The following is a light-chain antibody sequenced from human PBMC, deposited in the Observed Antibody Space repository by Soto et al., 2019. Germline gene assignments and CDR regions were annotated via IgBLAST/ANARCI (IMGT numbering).Light chain of an antibody. CDR3: QQYDNWPQT. CDR1: QSVSSN. Sequence: ILMTQSPSTLSLSPGERATLSCRASQSVSSNLAWYQQKPGQAPRLLSYGASTRATGIPARFSGSGSGTDFTLTISSLKSEDFEVYYCQQYDNWPQTFGQGTKVDIK. J-gene: IGKJ1*01. CDR2: GAS. V-gene: IGKV3-15*01.